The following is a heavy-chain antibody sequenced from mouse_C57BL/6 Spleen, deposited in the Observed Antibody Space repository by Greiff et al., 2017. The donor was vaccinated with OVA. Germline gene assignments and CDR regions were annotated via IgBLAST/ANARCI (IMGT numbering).Heavy chain of an antibody. V-gene: IGHV5-17*01. Sequence: EVQLVESGGGLVKPGGSLKLSCAASGFTFSDYGMHWVRQAPEKGLEWVAYISSGSSTIYYADTVKGRFTISRDNAKNTLFLQMTSLRSEDTAVYYCARRPYYYLDYWGQGTTLTVSS. CDR3: ARRPYYYLDY. J-gene: IGHJ2*01. CDR2: ISSGSSTI. CDR1: GFTFSDYG.